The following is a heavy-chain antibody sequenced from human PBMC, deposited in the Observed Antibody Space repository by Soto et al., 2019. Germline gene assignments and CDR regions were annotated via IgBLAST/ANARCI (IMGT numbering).Heavy chain of an antibody. J-gene: IGHJ4*02. V-gene: IGHV1-2*04. CDR2: INPNSGGT. CDR3: ARDFYSRWYYFDY. Sequence: ASVKVSCKASGYTFTGYYMHWVRQAPGQGLEWMGWINPNSGGTNYAQKFQGWVTMTRDTSISTAYMELSRLRSDDTAVYYCARDFYSRWYYFDYWGQGPPVTVSS. CDR1: GYTFTGYY. D-gene: IGHD2-15*01.